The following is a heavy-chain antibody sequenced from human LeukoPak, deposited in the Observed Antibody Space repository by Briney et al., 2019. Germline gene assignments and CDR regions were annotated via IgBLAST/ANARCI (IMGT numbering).Heavy chain of an antibody. V-gene: IGHV4-39*07. D-gene: IGHD2-8*01. CDR2: IYYSGST. Sequence: SESLSLTCTVSGGSISSSSYYWGWIRQPPGKGLEWIGSIYYSGSTYYNPSLKSRVTISVDTSKNQFSLKLSSVTAADTAVYYCARGPGVRAYYYYYMDVWGKGTTVTVSS. CDR3: ARGPGVRAYYYYYMDV. J-gene: IGHJ6*03. CDR1: GGSISSSSYY.